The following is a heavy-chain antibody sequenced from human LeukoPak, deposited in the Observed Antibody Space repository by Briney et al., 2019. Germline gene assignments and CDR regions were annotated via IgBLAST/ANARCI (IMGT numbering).Heavy chain of an antibody. CDR3: ARVGVATRSFQH. CDR1: GGSISSYY. V-gene: IGHV4-59*01. J-gene: IGHJ1*01. CDR2: IYYSGST. Sequence: SETLSLTCTVSGGSISSYYWSWIRQPPGKGLEWIGYIYYSGSTNYNPSLKSRVTISVDTSKNQFSLKLSSVTAAATAVYYCARVGVATRSFQHWGQGTLVTVSS. D-gene: IGHD5-12*01.